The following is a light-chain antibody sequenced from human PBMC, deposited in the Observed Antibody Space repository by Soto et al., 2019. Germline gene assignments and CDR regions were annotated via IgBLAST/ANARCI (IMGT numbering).Light chain of an antibody. CDR3: QQYNSFSWT. CDR1: QSISTW. J-gene: IGKJ1*01. CDR2: DAS. Sequence: DIQMTQSPSTLSASVGDSVTITCRASQSISTWLAWYQQKPGKAPKLLIYDASSLEGGVPSRFSGSGSGTEFTLTISGLQPDDFATYYCQQYNSFSWTCGQGTKVEIK. V-gene: IGKV1-5*01.